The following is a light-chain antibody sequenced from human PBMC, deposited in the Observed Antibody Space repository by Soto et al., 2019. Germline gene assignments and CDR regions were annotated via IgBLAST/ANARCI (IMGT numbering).Light chain of an antibody. CDR3: QQYSGPYT. J-gene: IGKJ2*01. Sequence: DIKMTQSPSALSASVGDRVTITCRASQSISRWLAWYQQKPGKAPKLLIYKASSLRRGVPSRFGGSGAGTEFSLTISSLQPADVATYFCQQYSGPYTFGLGTKLAI. CDR1: QSISRW. V-gene: IGKV1-5*03. CDR2: KAS.